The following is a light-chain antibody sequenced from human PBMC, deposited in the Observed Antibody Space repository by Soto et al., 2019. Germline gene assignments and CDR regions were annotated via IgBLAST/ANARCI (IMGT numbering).Light chain of an antibody. CDR1: QSVLYSSNNKNY. CDR3: QQYYSTPQT. CDR2: WAF. V-gene: IGKV4-1*01. Sequence: DIVMTQSPDSLAVSLGERATINCKSCQSVLYSSNNKNYLAWYQQKPGQPPKLLIYWAFTRESGVPDRFSGSGSGTDFTLTISSLQAEDVAVYYCQQYYSTPQTFGQGTKVEIK. J-gene: IGKJ1*01.